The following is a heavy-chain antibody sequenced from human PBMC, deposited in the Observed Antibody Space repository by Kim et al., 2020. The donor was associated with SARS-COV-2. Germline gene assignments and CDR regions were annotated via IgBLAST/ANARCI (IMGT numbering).Heavy chain of an antibody. CDR1: GFTVSRNY. Sequence: GGSLRLSCEVSGFTVSRNYMSWVRQAPGKGLEWVSVIYETGTTFYAASVKGRFTISRHTSENVLFLQMNSLRHEDTGIYYCARDLAPGTGYFDSWGQGT. CDR3: ARDLAPGTGYFDS. V-gene: IGHV3-53*04. CDR2: IYETGTT. D-gene: IGHD6-13*01. J-gene: IGHJ4*02.